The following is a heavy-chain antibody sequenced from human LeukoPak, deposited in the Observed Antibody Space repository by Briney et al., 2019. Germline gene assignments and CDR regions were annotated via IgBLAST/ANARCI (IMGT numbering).Heavy chain of an antibody. CDR3: AKGSGGDCYSALDS. CDR1: GFTFSKYG. CDR2: ISGSGGST. Sequence: PGGSLRLSCAASGFTFSKYGMTWVRQAPGKGLERVSAISGSGGSTYYAGSVEGRFTVSRDNSNSTVYLQMNSLRAEDTAVYYCAKGSGGDCYSALDSWGQGTLVTVSS. J-gene: IGHJ4*02. V-gene: IGHV3-23*01. D-gene: IGHD2-15*01.